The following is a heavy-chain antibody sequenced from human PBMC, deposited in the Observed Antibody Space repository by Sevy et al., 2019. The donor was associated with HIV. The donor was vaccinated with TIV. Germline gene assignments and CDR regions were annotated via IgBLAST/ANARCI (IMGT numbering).Heavy chain of an antibody. CDR3: ARSVIPTAIFDY. D-gene: IGHD2-2*01. V-gene: IGHV1-3*01. CDR1: GYTFTSYA. CDR2: INHGNGNT. Sequence: ASVKVSCKASGYTFTSYAIHWVRQAPGQRLEWMGWINHGNGNTKYSQKFQGRVTITRDTSASTTYMELSSLRSEDTAVYYCARSVIPTAIFDYWGRGTLVTVSS. J-gene: IGHJ4*02.